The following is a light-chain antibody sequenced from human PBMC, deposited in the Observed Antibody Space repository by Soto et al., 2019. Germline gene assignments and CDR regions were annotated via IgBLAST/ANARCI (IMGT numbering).Light chain of an antibody. Sequence: EIVLTQSPGPLSLSPGERATLSCKASQSVPRSYLAWYQQKPGQAPRLLIYGTSSRATGIPDRFSGSGSGTDFTLTISRLEPEDFAVFYCQQYGSSITLGQGTRLEIK. J-gene: IGKJ5*01. CDR1: QSVPRSY. CDR3: QQYGSSIT. CDR2: GTS. V-gene: IGKV3-20*01.